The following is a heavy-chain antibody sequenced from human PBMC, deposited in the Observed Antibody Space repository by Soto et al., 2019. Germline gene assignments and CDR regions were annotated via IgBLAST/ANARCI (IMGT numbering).Heavy chain of an antibody. J-gene: IGHJ5*02. CDR2: IYYSGST. CDR1: GGSISSYY. D-gene: IGHD5-18*01. V-gene: IGHV4-59*08. Sequence: SETLSLTCTVSGGSISSYYWSWIRQPPGKGLEWIGYIYYSGSTNYNPSLKSRVTISVDTSKNQFSLKLSSVTAADTAVYYCARREAGDSYGYAQGGDNWFDPWGQGTLVTVSS. CDR3: ARREAGDSYGYAQGGDNWFDP.